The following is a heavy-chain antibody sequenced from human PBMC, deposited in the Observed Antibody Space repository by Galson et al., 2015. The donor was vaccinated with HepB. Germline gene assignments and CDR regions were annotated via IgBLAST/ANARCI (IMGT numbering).Heavy chain of an antibody. CDR2: ISGSGVST. V-gene: IGHV3-23*01. CDR3: ASHRGYYGSGNDAFDM. D-gene: IGHD3-10*01. CDR1: GFTFSSHA. Sequence: SLRLSCAASGFTFSSHAMTWVRQAPGKGLKWVSTISGSGVSTYYADSVKGRFTISRDNSKNTLYLQMNSLRAEDTAVYYCASHRGYYGSGNDAFDMWGQGTMVTVSS. J-gene: IGHJ3*02.